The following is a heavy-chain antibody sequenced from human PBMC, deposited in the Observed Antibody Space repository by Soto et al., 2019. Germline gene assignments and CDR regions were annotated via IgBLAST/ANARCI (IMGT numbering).Heavy chain of an antibody. CDR2: IHDTATT. Sequence: QVQLQESGPGLVKPSQTLSLTCTVSGGSISSDDYYWSWIRQPPGKGLEWIGDIHDTATTSYSPSLKSRLTLSVATSKNQFSLTLRSVTAADTAVYFCASQYYDFSSGALDFWGQGILDTVSS. V-gene: IGHV4-30-4*01. CDR1: GGSISSDDYY. J-gene: IGHJ4*02. D-gene: IGHD3-3*01. CDR3: ASQYYDFSSGALDF.